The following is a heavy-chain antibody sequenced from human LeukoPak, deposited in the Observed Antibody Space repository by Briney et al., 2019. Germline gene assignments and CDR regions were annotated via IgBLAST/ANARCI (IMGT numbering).Heavy chain of an antibody. Sequence: GASVTLSYRASGYTFTIYGISWVRQAPGQGLEWMGWISAYNGNTNYAQKLQGRVNMTTDTSTSTAYMELRSLRSDDTAVYYCARQTRVICSSTSCFDFDYWGQGTLVTVAS. D-gene: IGHD2-2*01. V-gene: IGHV1-18*01. CDR1: GYTFTIYG. CDR2: ISAYNGNT. CDR3: ARQTRVICSSTSCFDFDY. J-gene: IGHJ4*02.